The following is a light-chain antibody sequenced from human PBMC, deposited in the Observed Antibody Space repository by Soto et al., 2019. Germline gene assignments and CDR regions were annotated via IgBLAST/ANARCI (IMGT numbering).Light chain of an antibody. J-gene: IGLJ3*02. CDR2: STN. V-gene: IGLV7-43*01. CDR1: TGGVTSGYH. CDR3: LLYSGGARV. Sequence: QAVVTQEPSLTVSPGGTVTLTCASSTGGVTSGYHSNSFQQKPGQAPRSLIYSTNNKHSWTPARFSGSLLGDKAALTLSGVEHEDEAEYYCLLYSGGARVFGGGTKLTVL.